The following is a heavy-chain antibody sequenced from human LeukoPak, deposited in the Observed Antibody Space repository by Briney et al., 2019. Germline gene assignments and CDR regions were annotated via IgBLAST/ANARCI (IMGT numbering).Heavy chain of an antibody. CDR2: NNPNSGGT. Sequence: ASVKVSCKASGYTFTGYYMHWVRQAPGQGLEWMGWNNPNSGGTNYAQKFQGRVTMTRDTSISTAYMELSRLRSDDTAVYYCARGFGGHWNDVQYYFDYWGQGTLVTVSS. CDR1: GYTFTGYY. CDR3: ARGFGGHWNDVQYYFDY. V-gene: IGHV1-2*02. J-gene: IGHJ4*02. D-gene: IGHD1-1*01.